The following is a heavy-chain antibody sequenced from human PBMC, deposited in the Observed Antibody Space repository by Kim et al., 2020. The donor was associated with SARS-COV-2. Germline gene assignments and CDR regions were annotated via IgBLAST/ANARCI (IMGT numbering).Heavy chain of an antibody. V-gene: IGHV3-11*01. D-gene: IGHD3-10*01. CDR2: ISGSGSAI. CDR1: GFTFSDFA. Sequence: GGSLRLSCAASGFTFSDFAMSWIRQAPGKGLEWVSYISGSGSAIYYADSVKGRFTISRDNAKNSLYLQMNSLRVEDTAVYYCARGSLWGGDYWGQGTLVTVSS. CDR3: ARGSLWGGDY. J-gene: IGHJ4*02.